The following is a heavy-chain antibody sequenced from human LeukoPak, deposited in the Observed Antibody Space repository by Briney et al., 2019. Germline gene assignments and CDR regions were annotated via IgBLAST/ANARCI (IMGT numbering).Heavy chain of an antibody. J-gene: IGHJ4*02. CDR2: LQQDGSEK. D-gene: IGHD6-13*01. V-gene: IGHV3-7*04. CDR1: GFTFSSYW. CDR3: ARARDSSSWFSSDY. Sequence: GGSLRLSCAASGFTFSSYWMNWVRQAPGKGLEWVANLQQDGSEKYYVDSVKGRFTISRDNAKNSLYLQMNSLRAEDTAVYYCARARDSSSWFSSDYWGQGTLVTVSS.